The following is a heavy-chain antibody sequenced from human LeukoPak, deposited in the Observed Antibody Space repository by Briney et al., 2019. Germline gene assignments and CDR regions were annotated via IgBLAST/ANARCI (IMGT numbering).Heavy chain of an antibody. V-gene: IGHV3-30*01. CDR3: ARGDYYGSGNYYNVALDY. CDR2: ILYDGRNK. CDR1: GFTFSNFA. Sequence: GGSLRLSCAASGFTFSNFAIHWVRQAPGKGLEWVAVILYDGRNKYYGDSVKGRFTISRDNSKNTLYLQMNSLRAEDTAVYYCARGDYYGSGNYYNVALDYWGQGTLVTVSS. D-gene: IGHD3-10*01. J-gene: IGHJ4*02.